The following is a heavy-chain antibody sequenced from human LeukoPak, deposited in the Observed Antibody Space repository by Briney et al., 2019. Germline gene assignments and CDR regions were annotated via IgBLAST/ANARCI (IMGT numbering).Heavy chain of an antibody. CDR3: ATDLGLELRYYGMDV. Sequence: ASVKVSRKVSGYTLTELSMHWVRQAPGKGLEWMGGFDPEDGETIYAQKFQGRVTMTEDTSTDTAYMELSSLRSEDTAEYYCATDLGLELRYYGMDVWGQGTTVTVSS. V-gene: IGHV1-24*01. CDR2: FDPEDGET. CDR1: GYTLTELS. J-gene: IGHJ6*02. D-gene: IGHD1-7*01.